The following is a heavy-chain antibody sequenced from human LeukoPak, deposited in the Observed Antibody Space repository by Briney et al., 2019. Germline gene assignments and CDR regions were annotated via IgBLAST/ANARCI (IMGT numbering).Heavy chain of an antibody. D-gene: IGHD2-2*02. CDR3: ANIVVVPAAISGTGWFDP. Sequence: SETLSLTCAVYGGSFSGYYWSWIRQPPGKGLEWIGEINHSGSTNYNPSLKSRVTISVDTSKNQFSLKLSSVTAADTAVYYCANIVVVPAAISGTGWFDPWGQGTLVTVSS. CDR2: INHSGST. CDR1: GGSFSGYY. J-gene: IGHJ5*02. V-gene: IGHV4-34*01.